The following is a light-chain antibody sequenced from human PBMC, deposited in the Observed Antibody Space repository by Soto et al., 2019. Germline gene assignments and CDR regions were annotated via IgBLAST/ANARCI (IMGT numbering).Light chain of an antibody. V-gene: IGLV1-40*01. CDR1: SSNIGARFD. CDR3: QSYDSSLRGV. CDR2: DNN. Sequence: QPVLTQPPSVTGAPGQRVTISCTGSSSNIGARFDVHWYQQLPGTAPKLLIYDNNNRPSGVPDRFSGSRSGTSASLAITGLQAEDEADYYCQSYDSSLRGVFGSGTKVTVL. J-gene: IGLJ1*01.